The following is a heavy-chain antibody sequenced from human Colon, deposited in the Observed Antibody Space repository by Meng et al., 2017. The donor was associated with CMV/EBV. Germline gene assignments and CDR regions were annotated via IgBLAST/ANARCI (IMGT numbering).Heavy chain of an antibody. CDR3: TRGNTLPGARYHFDY. CDR2: VHPNSGGT. CDR1: GGTFSDYP. V-gene: IGHV1-2*02. J-gene: IGHJ4*02. D-gene: IGHD2-2*01. Sequence: ASVKVSCKTSGGTFSDYPISWVRQAPGQGFEWMGWVHPNSGGTNYAQKFKGRVTMTRATSISTVYMEVSRLTSDDTAVYYCTRGNTLPGARYHFDYWGQGALVTVSS.